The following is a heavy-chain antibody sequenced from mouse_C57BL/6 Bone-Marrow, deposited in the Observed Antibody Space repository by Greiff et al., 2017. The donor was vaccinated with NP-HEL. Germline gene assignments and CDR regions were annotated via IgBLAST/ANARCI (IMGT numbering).Heavy chain of an antibody. CDR1: GFNIKDDY. Sequence: DVKLVESGAELVRPGASVKLSCTASGFNIKDDYMHWVKQRPEQGLEWIGWIDPENGDTEYASKFQGKATITADTSSNTAYLQLSSLTSEDSAVYYCTTTHYYGSSYGYFDVWGTGTTVTVSS. D-gene: IGHD1-1*01. V-gene: IGHV14-4*01. CDR2: IDPENGDT. CDR3: TTTHYYGSSYGYFDV. J-gene: IGHJ1*03.